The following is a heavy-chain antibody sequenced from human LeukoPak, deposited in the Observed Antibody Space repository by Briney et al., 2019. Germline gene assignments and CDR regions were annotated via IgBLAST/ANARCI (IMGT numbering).Heavy chain of an antibody. CDR3: AKARGFAAVTAIDS. V-gene: IGHV3-23*01. CDR2: ISVRGDGT. CDR1: GFTFSTYA. J-gene: IGHJ4*02. D-gene: IGHD2-21*02. Sequence: GGSLRLSCAASGFTFSTYAMNWVRQAPGKGLEWVSAISVRGDGTFYADSVKGRFSISRDTSKSTLSLQMNSLRAEDTAVYYCAKARGFAAVTAIDSWGQGTLVTVSS.